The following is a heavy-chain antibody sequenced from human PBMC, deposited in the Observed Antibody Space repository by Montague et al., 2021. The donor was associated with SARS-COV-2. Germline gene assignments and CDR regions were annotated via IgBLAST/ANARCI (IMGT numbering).Heavy chain of an antibody. J-gene: IGHJ3*02. D-gene: IGHD3-10*01. CDR1: GFTFGDYA. V-gene: IGHV3-9*01. CDR2: ISRNSGSR. CDR3: AKDYYFGAFDI. Sequence: SRRLSLSASGFTFGDYAMHWVRQTPGKGLEWVSGISRNSGSRGYADSVRGRFTIYRDNAKNSLYLQMNSLRTEDTAFYYCAKDYYFGAFDIWGQGTMVTVSS.